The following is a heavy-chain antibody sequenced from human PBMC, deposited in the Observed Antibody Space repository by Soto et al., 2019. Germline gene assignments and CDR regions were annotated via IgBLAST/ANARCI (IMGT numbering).Heavy chain of an antibody. J-gene: IGHJ3*02. V-gene: IGHV4-59*01. CDR1: GGSISSYY. Sequence: PSETLSLTCTVSGGSISSYYWSWIRQPPGKGLEWIGYIYYSGSTNYNPSLKSRVTISVDTSKNQFSLKLSSVTAAGTAVYYCARSYDSSGYYFAFDIWGQGKMVTVSS. CDR3: ARSYDSSGYYFAFDI. CDR2: IYYSGST. D-gene: IGHD3-22*01.